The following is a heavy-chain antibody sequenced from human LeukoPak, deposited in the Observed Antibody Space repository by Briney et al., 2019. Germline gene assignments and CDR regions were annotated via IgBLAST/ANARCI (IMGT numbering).Heavy chain of an antibody. CDR2: IKSKTDGGTT. V-gene: IGHV3-15*01. J-gene: IGHJ4*02. CDR3: TTKVLRYFDWLPPDDY. Sequence: GGSLRLSCAASGFTFSNAWMSWVRQAPGKGLEWVGRIKSKTDGGTTDYAAPVKGRFTISRDDSKNKLYLQMNSLKTEDTAVYYCTTKVLRYFDWLPPDDYWGQGTLVTVSS. D-gene: IGHD3-9*01. CDR1: GFTFSNAW.